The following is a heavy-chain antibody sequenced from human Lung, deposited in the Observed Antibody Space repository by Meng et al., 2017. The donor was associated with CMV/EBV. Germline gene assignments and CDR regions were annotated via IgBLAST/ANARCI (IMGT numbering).Heavy chain of an antibody. D-gene: IGHD2-2*02. V-gene: IGHV3-53*01. J-gene: IGHJ3*02. Sequence: SCAASGFTFDDYAMHWVRQAPGKGLEWVSVIYSGGSTYYADSVKGRFTISRDNSKNTLYLQMNSLRAEDTAVYYCARADCSSTSCYKSAFDIWGQGXMVTVSS. CDR2: IYSGGST. CDR1: GFTFDDYA. CDR3: ARADCSSTSCYKSAFDI.